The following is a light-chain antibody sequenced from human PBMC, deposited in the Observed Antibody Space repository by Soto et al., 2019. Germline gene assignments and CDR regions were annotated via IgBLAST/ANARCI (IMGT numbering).Light chain of an antibody. V-gene: IGKV1-9*01. CDR3: QQYDNLLKIT. Sequence: DIQLTQSPSFLSASVGDRVTITCRASQGISSYLAWYQQKPGKAPKLLIYAASTLQSGVPSRFSGSGSGTEFTLTISSLQPEDIATYYCQQYDNLLKITFGQGTRLEIK. CDR1: QGISSY. J-gene: IGKJ5*01. CDR2: AAS.